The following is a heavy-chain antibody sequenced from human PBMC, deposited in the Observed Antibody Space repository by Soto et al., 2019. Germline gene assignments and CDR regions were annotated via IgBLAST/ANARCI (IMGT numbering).Heavy chain of an antibody. CDR1: GFTFSSYA. D-gene: IGHD4-17*01. V-gene: IGHV3-23*01. CDR2: ISGSGGST. CDR3: AKAKTTVTSWGIPFSDY. J-gene: IGHJ4*02. Sequence: GGSLRLSCAASGFTFSSYAMSWVRQAPGKGLEWVSAISGSGGSTYYADSVKGRFTISRDNSKNTLYLQMNSLRAEDTAVYYCAKAKTTVTSWGIPFSDYWGQGTLVTVSS.